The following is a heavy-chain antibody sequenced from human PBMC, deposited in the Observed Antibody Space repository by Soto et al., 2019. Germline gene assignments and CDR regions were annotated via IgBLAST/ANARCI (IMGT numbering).Heavy chain of an antibody. CDR3: AREYVGSDKNWFDP. V-gene: IGHV4-59*12. Sequence: SETLSLTCSVSGGSISSYYWSWIRQPPGKGLEWIGHISYSGTTYYIPSLKSRITMSIDTSKNQFSLKLSSVTAADTAVYYCAREYVGSDKNWFDPWGQGTLVTVSS. D-gene: IGHD5-12*01. J-gene: IGHJ5*02. CDR2: ISYSGTT. CDR1: GGSISSYY.